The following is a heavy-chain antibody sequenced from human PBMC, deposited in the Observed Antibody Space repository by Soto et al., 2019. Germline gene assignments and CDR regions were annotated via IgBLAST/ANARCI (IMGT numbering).Heavy chain of an antibody. J-gene: IGHJ5*02. CDR1: GWSFSGYY. Sequence: SETLSLICAAYGWSFSGYYWSWIRQPPGKGLEWIGEINHSGSTNYNPSLKSRVTISVDTSKNQFSLKLSSVTAADTAVYYCASLRYRRFLPWERGSTPWGQGTLVTVSS. CDR2: INHSGST. V-gene: IGHV4-34*01. CDR3: ASLRYRRFLPWERGSTP. D-gene: IGHD1-26*01.